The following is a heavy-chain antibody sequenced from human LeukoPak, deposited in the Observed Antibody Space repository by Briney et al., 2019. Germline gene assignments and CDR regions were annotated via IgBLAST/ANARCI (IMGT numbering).Heavy chain of an antibody. CDR2: IYPGDSDT. CDR1: GYSFTSYW. D-gene: IGHD5-12*01. V-gene: IGHV5-51*03. Sequence: GESLKISCKGSGYSFTSYWIGWVRQMPGKGLEWMGIIYPGDSDTRYSPSFQGQVTISADKSISTAYLQWSSLKASDTAMHYCATGGYVDNSWSYYMDVWGKGTTVTVSS. J-gene: IGHJ6*03. CDR3: ATGGYVDNSWSYYMDV.